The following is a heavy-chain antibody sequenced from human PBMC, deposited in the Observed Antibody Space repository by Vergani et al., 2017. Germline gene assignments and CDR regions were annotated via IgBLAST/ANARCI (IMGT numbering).Heavy chain of an antibody. V-gene: IGHV3-23*01. J-gene: IGHJ4*02. CDR3: AKKHCSSTSCPFDS. CDR2: ISGHGDNI. Sequence: EVQLLDSGGGLVQPGGSLRLSCAASGFTFSTYATSWVRQAPGKGLEWVSAISGHGDNIFYADSVKGRFTIPRDNSKNTLFLRMNSLRVEDTAIYYCAKKHCSSTSCPFDSWGQGTLVTVSS. D-gene: IGHD2-2*01. CDR1: GFTFSTYA.